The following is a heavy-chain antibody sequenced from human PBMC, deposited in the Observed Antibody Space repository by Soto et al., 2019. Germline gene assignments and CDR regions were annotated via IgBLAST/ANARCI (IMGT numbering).Heavy chain of an antibody. CDR3: ARVRCWGTTDICFPGYFDL. CDR1: GFTVSSNY. D-gene: IGHD1-1*01. Sequence: EVQLVESGGGLVQPGGSLRLSCAASGFTVSSNYMSWVRRAPGKGLEWVSFIYSGGNTYDADSVKGRFTISRDSSNNTLYLQMKRLGAEGTSVYSCARVRCWGTTDICFPGYFDLWGRGTLVTVSS. J-gene: IGHJ2*01. CDR2: IYSGGNT. V-gene: IGHV3-66*01.